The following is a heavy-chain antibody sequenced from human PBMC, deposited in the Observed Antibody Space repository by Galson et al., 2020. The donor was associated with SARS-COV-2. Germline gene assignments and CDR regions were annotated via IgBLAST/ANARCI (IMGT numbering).Heavy chain of an antibody. CDR2: ISAYNGNT. D-gene: IGHD4-17*01. J-gene: IGHJ3*02. CDR3: ARDRYGDYADDAFDI. CDR1: GYTFTSYG. Sequence: GESLKISCKASGYTFTSYGISWVRQAPGQGLEWMGWISAYNGNTNYAQKLQGRVTMTTDTSTSTAYMELRSLRSDDTAVYYCARDRYGDYADDAFDIWGQGTMVTVSS. V-gene: IGHV1-18*01.